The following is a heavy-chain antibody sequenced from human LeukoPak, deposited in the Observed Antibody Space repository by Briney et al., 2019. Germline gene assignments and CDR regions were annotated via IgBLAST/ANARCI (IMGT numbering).Heavy chain of an antibody. J-gene: IGHJ4*02. CDR2: IIPIFGTA. Sequence: SVKVSCKASGGTFSSYAISWVRQAPGQGLEWMGGIIPIFGTANYAQKFQGRVTITADESTGTAYMELSSLRSEDTAVYYCARVGGPYSGSPNLKAGRSYYFDYWGQGTLVTVSS. D-gene: IGHD1-26*01. V-gene: IGHV1-69*13. CDR1: GGTFSSYA. CDR3: ARVGGPYSGSPNLKAGRSYYFDY.